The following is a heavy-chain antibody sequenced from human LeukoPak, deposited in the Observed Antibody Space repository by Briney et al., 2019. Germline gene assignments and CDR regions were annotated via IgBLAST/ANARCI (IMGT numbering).Heavy chain of an antibody. CDR2: IKQDGSET. V-gene: IGHV3-7*01. D-gene: IGHD3-10*01. J-gene: IGHJ4*02. Sequence: LAGGSVRLSCVVSGFSFSNYWMGWVRQAPGKGLEWVAFIKQDGSETAYAESVKGRFTISRAKAKNSLYMQMNSLRVEGTAVYFWTTRVELLWSGSLRHWSQGTLVTVSS. CDR3: TTRVELLWSGSLRH. CDR1: GFSFSNYW.